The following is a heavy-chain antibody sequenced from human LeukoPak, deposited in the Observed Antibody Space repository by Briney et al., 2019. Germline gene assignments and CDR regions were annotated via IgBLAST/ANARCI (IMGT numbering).Heavy chain of an antibody. CDR2: INSDGSSI. CDR3: TRGRGVSFDY. V-gene: IGHV3-74*01. Sequence: PGGSLRLSCAASGFTFSSYSMHWVRQAPGKGVVWVSRINSDGSSISYADSVKGRFTISRDNAKNTLYLQMNSLRAEDTAVYYCTRGRGVSFDYWGQGTLVTVSS. CDR1: GFTFSSYS. D-gene: IGHD3-10*01. J-gene: IGHJ4*02.